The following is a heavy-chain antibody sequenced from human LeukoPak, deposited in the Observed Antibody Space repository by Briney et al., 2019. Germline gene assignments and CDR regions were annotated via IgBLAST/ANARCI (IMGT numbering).Heavy chain of an antibody. CDR1: GFTFRNYA. V-gene: IGHV3-23*01. D-gene: IGHD5-18*01. CDR3: AREVDTAYFDY. Sequence: PGGSLRLSCETSGFTFRNYAMSWVRQAPGRGLEWVSGISYGDGGTYYADSVKGRFTISRDNAKNSLYLQMNSLRAEDTAVYYCAREVDTAYFDYWGQGTLVTVSS. CDR2: ISYGDGGT. J-gene: IGHJ4*02.